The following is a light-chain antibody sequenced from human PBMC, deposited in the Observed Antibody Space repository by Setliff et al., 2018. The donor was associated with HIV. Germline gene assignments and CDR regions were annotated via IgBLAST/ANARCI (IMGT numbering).Light chain of an antibody. CDR1: SSDVGGYDY. Sequence: QSVLAQPRSVSGSPGHAVTISYTGTSSDVGGYDYVSWYQQLPGKAPKLIIYDVVKRSSGVSNRFSGSKSGNTASLTISGLQAEDEADYYCCSYTSSTTLLFGGGTKVTVL. J-gene: IGLJ3*02. V-gene: IGLV2-11*01. CDR3: CSYTSSTTLL. CDR2: DVV.